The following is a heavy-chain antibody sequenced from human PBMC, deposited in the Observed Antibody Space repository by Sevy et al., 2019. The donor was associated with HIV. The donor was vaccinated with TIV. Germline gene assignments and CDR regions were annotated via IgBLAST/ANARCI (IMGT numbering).Heavy chain of an antibody. CDR3: ARDFTIFGVVSGIDY. Sequence: GGSLRLSCVASGFNFRTYSMNWVRQAPGKGLEWLSSISDDSRYIYYSDSVKGRFTISRANAKNLLFLQMNNLRVEDTAIYYCARDFTIFGVVSGIDYWGQGNLVTVSS. V-gene: IGHV3-21*01. CDR2: ISDDSRYI. D-gene: IGHD3-3*01. CDR1: GFNFRTYS. J-gene: IGHJ4*01.